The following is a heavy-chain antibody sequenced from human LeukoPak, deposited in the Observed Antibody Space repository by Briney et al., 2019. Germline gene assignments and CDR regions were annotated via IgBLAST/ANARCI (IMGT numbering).Heavy chain of an antibody. D-gene: IGHD5/OR15-5a*01. V-gene: IGHV3-9*01. CDR1: GFTFDDYA. CDR3: AKDVSYYYYYYMDV. Sequence: GGSLRLSCAASGFTFDDYAMHWVRQAPGKGLEWVSGISWNSGSIGYADSVKGRFTISRDNAKNSLYLQMNSLRAEDTALYYCAKDVSYYYYYYMDVWGKGTTVTVSS. J-gene: IGHJ6*03. CDR2: ISWNSGSI.